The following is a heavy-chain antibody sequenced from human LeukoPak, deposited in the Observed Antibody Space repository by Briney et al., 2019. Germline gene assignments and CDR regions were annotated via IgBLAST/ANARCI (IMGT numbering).Heavy chain of an antibody. CDR2: ISAYNGNI. D-gene: IGHD3-22*01. J-gene: IGHJ4*02. CDR1: GYTFTSYG. Sequence: ASVKVSCKASGYTFTSYGISWVRQAPGQGLEWMGWISAYNGNINYAQKLQGRVTMTTDTSTSTAYMELRSLRSDDTAVYYCAREGDYYDTSGTLDYWGQGTLVTVSS. V-gene: IGHV1-18*01. CDR3: AREGDYYDTSGTLDY.